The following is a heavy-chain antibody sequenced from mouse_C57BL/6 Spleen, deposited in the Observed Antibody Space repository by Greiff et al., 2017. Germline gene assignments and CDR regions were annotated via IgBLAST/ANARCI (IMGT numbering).Heavy chain of an antibody. Sequence: QVQLKQSGAELVRPGASVTLSCKASGYTFTDYEMHWVKQTPVHGLEWIGAIDPETGGTAYNQKFKGKAILTADKSSSTAYMELRSLTSEDSAVYYCTRPVVDWYFDVWGTGTTVTVSS. CDR3: TRPVVDWYFDV. CDR1: GYTFTDYE. D-gene: IGHD1-1*01. V-gene: IGHV1-15*01. CDR2: IDPETGGT. J-gene: IGHJ1*03.